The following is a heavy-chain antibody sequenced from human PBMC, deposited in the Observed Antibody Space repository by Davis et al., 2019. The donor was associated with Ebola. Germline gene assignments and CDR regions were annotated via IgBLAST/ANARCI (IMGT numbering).Heavy chain of an antibody. J-gene: IGHJ5*02. V-gene: IGHV3-53*01. D-gene: IGHD3-3*01. Sequence: GESLKISCAASGFTVSSNYMSWVRQAPGKGLEWVSVIYSGGSTYYADSVKGRFTISRDNSKNTLYLQMNSLRAEDTAVYYCAREGLGGDWFDPWGQGTLVTVSS. CDR2: IYSGGST. CDR1: GFTVSSNY. CDR3: AREGLGGDWFDP.